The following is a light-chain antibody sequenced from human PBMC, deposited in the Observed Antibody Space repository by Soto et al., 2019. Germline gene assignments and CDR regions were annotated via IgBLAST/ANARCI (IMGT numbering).Light chain of an antibody. J-gene: IGLJ3*02. CDR1: STDVGIFDY. V-gene: IGLV2-14*01. Sequence: QSALTQPASVSGSPGQSITISCTGTSTDVGIFDYVSWYQQHPGKVPKLIIYEVSHRPSGVSNRFSGSKSGNTASLTISGLQAEDEVDYYCSSYTSSNTGVFGGGTKLTVL. CDR2: EVS. CDR3: SSYTSSNTGV.